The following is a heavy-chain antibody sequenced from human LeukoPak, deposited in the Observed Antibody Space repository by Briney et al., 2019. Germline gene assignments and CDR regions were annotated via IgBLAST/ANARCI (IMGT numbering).Heavy chain of an antibody. CDR1: GGTFSNYA. D-gene: IGHD5-18*01. Sequence: SVKVSCKASGGTFSNYAISWLRQAPGQGLEWMGGIIPIFGTANYAQKFQGRVTITADESTSTAYMELSSLRSEDTAVYYCARGGYSYGPNFDYWGQGTLVTVSS. CDR3: ARGGYSYGPNFDY. CDR2: IIPIFGTA. J-gene: IGHJ4*02. V-gene: IGHV1-69*01.